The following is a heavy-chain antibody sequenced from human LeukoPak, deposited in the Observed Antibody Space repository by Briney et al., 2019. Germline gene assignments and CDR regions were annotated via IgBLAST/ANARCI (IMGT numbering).Heavy chain of an antibody. J-gene: IGHJ2*01. CDR3: ARVLEGSSGQHWYFDL. CDR2: IYYSGST. Sequence: PSETLSLTCTVSGGSISSYYWSWIRQPPGKGLEWIGYIYYSGSTSYNPSLKSRVTTSVDTSKNQFSLRLSSVTAADTAVYYCARVLEGSSGQHWYFDLWGRGTLVTVSS. D-gene: IGHD6-19*01. V-gene: IGHV4-59*12. CDR1: GGSISSYY.